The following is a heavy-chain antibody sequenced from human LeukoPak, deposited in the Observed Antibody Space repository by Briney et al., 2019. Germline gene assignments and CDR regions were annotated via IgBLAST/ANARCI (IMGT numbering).Heavy chain of an antibody. Sequence: PGGSLRLSCAASGFTVSSKYMSWVRQAPGKGLEWVSIIYSGGSTDYADSVKGRFTISRDNSKNTLYLQMNSLTAEDTAVYYCATGGHYYDSSDYYYAFDYWGQGTLVTVFS. CDR1: GFTVSSKY. D-gene: IGHD3-22*01. V-gene: IGHV3-66*01. CDR2: IYSGGST. J-gene: IGHJ4*02. CDR3: ATGGHYYDSSDYYYAFDY.